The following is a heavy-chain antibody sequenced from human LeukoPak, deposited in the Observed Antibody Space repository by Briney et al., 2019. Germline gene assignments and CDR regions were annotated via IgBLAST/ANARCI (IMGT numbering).Heavy chain of an antibody. CDR1: GFTFSSNY. D-gene: IGHD6-6*01. V-gene: IGHV3-66*02. CDR2: IYSGGST. Sequence: PGGSLRLSCAASGFTFSSNYMSWVRQAPGKGLEWVSVIYSGGSTYYADSVKGRFTISRDNSKNTLYLQMNSLRAEDTAVYYCARDLEQLVPLGYWGQGTPVTVSS. CDR3: ARDLEQLVPLGY. J-gene: IGHJ4*02.